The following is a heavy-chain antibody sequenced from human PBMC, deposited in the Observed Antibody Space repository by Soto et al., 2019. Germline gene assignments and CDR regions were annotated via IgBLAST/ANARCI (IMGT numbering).Heavy chain of an antibody. CDR3: ARGVLELREDDYYYYYYMDV. D-gene: IGHD1-7*01. Sequence: ASVKVSCKASGYTFTSYDINWVRQATGQGLEWMGWMNPNSGNTGYAQKIQGRVTMTRNTSISTAYMELSSLRSEDTAVYYCARGVLELREDDYYYYYYMDVWGKGTTVTVSS. CDR1: GYTFTSYD. V-gene: IGHV1-8*01. J-gene: IGHJ6*03. CDR2: MNPNSGNT.